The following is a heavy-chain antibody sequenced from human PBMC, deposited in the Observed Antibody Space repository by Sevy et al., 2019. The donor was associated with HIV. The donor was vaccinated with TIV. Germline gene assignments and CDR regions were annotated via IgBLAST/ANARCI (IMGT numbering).Heavy chain of an antibody. Sequence: GGSLRLSCAASGFTFSSYAMHWVRQAPGKGLEWVAVISYDGSNKYYADSVKGRFTISRDNSKNTLYLQMNSLRAEDTAVYYCARDLSAYCSSTSCYLGMDVWGQRTTVTVSS. D-gene: IGHD2-2*01. J-gene: IGHJ6*02. CDR3: ARDLSAYCSSTSCYLGMDV. CDR2: ISYDGSNK. CDR1: GFTFSSYA. V-gene: IGHV3-30*04.